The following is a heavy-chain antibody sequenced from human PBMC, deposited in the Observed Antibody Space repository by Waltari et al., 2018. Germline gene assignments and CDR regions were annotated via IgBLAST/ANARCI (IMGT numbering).Heavy chain of an antibody. J-gene: IGHJ4*02. Sequence: QVVLVQSGAEVKKPGASVTVPCKASGYIFINYLLHWVRQAPGQGPEWMGWVNPDTGNANYAHKFRGRVTMTWDTSSNTAFMDLSDLKSDDTAVYYCVRDRTTVAARPGDYWGQGTLVTVSS. CDR1: GYIFINYL. CDR3: VRDRTTVAARPGDY. CDR2: VNPDTGNA. V-gene: IGHV1-2*07. D-gene: IGHD6-6*01.